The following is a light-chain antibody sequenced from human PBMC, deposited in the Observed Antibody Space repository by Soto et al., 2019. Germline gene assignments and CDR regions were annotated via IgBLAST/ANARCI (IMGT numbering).Light chain of an antibody. CDR3: QQRSNWLFT. CDR2: DAS. CDR1: QSVSSY. V-gene: IGKV3-11*01. J-gene: IGKJ3*01. Sequence: EIVLTQSPATLSLSPGERATLSCRASQSVSSYLAWYQQKPGQAPRLLIYDASNRATAIPARFSGSGSGTEFTLTISSLEPEDFAVYYCQQRSNWLFTFGPGTKVDIK.